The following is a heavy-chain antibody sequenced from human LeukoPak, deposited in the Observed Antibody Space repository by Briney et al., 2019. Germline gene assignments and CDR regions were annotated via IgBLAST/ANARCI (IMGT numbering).Heavy chain of an antibody. D-gene: IGHD1-26*01. CDR3: ARGRGGATTGLDH. CDR2: INSNSGAK. Sequence: ASVKVSCKASGYTFNGYYMHWVRQAPGQGLESMGWINSNSGAKDYALNFQGRVTMSRDISTNTAYMELNTLTSEDTAVYYCARGRGGATTGLDHWGQGTLVTVSS. CDR1: GYTFNGYY. J-gene: IGHJ4*02. V-gene: IGHV1-2*02.